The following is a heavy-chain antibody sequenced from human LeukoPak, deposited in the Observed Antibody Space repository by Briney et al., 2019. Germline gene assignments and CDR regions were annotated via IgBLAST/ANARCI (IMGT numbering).Heavy chain of an antibody. CDR3: ARDGDGYNVDY. Sequence: GGSLRLSCAASGFTFSGYWMHWVRQAPGKGLVWVARVTRDGSGTNYADSVKGRFTISRDNGKNTLYLQMNSLRAEDTAVYYCARDGDGYNVDYWGQGTLVTVSS. J-gene: IGHJ4*02. CDR1: GFTFSGYW. V-gene: IGHV3-74*01. CDR2: VTRDGSGT. D-gene: IGHD5-24*01.